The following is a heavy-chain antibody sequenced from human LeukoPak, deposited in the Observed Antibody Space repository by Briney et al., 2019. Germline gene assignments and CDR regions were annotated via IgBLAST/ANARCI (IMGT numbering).Heavy chain of an antibody. J-gene: IGHJ3*02. V-gene: IGHV3-23*01. CDR2: ISGSGGST. CDR1: GFTFSSYA. Sequence: GGSLRLSCAASGFTFSSYAMSWVRQAPGKGLEWVSAISGSGGSTYYADSVKGRFTISRDNSKNTLYLQMNSLRAEDTAVYYCAKFLSFYGSGSYNVASDIWGQGTMVTVSS. D-gene: IGHD3-10*01. CDR3: AKFLSFYGSGSYNVASDI.